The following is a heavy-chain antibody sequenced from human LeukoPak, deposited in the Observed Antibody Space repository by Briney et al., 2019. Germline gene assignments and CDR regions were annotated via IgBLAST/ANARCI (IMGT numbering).Heavy chain of an antibody. V-gene: IGHV3-7*01. D-gene: IGHD6-13*01. Sequence: PGGSLRLSCAASGFTFSSYWMSWVRQAPGKGLEWVANIKQDGSEKYYVDSVKGRFTISRDNAKNSLYLQMNSLRAEDTAVYYCARDLVEKQQLVLDYWGQGTLVTVSS. CDR2: IKQDGSEK. CDR1: GFTFSSYW. J-gene: IGHJ4*02. CDR3: ARDLVEKQQLVLDY.